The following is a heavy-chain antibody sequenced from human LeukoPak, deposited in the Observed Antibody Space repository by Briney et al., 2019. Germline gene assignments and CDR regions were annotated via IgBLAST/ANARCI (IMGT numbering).Heavy chain of an antibody. CDR2: IIAYNGNT. CDR3: ARVAGYDSSGYYSYYYMDV. J-gene: IGHJ6*03. CDR1: GGTFSSYA. V-gene: IGHV1-18*01. Sequence: ASVKVSCKASGGTFSSYAISWVRQAPGQGLEWMGGIIAYNGNTNYAQKLQGRVTMTTDTSTSTAYMELRSLRSDDTAVYYCARVAGYDSSGYYSYYYMDVWGKGTTVTISS. D-gene: IGHD3-22*01.